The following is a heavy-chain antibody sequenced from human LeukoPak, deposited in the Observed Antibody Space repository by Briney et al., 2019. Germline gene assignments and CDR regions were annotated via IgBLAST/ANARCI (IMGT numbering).Heavy chain of an antibody. Sequence: SETLSLTCTVPGGSISSYYWSWIRQPAGKGLEWIGRIYTSGSTNYNPSLKSRVTMSVDTSKNQFSLKLSSVTAADTAVYYCARDPVYSSGWYSDDYWGQGTLVTVSS. V-gene: IGHV4-4*07. CDR2: IYTSGST. J-gene: IGHJ4*02. D-gene: IGHD6-19*01. CDR3: ARDPVYSSGWYSDDY. CDR1: GGSISSYY.